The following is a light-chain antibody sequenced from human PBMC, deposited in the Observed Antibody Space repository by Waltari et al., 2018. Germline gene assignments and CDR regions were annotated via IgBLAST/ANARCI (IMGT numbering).Light chain of an antibody. CDR1: SSDVGSYNL. CDR2: EVS. J-gene: IGLJ2*01. Sequence: QSALTQPASVSGSPGQSINISCTGTSSDVGSYNLVSWYQQHPGKAPKLMIYEVSKRPSGVSNRFSGSKSGNTASLTISGLQAEDEADYYCCSYAGSSTHVVFGGGTKLTVL. V-gene: IGLV2-23*02. CDR3: CSYAGSSTHVV.